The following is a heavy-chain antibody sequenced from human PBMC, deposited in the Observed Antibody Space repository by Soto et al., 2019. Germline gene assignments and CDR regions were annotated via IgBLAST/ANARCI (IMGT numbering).Heavy chain of an antibody. J-gene: IGHJ3*02. CDR2: ISWNSGSI. Sequence: GGSLRLSCAASGFTFDDYAMHWVRQAPGKGLEWVSGISWNSGSIGYADSVKGRFTISRDNAKNSLYLQMNSLRAEDTAFYYCAKDIGGYSNDAFDAFDIWGQGTMVTVSS. CDR3: AKDIGGYSNDAFDAFDI. CDR1: GFTFDDYA. D-gene: IGHD6-13*01. V-gene: IGHV3-9*01.